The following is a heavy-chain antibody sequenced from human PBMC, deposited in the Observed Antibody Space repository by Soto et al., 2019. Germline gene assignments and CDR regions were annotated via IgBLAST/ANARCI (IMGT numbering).Heavy chain of an antibody. CDR2: ISAYDGKT. V-gene: IGHV1-18*01. CDR1: GYNFNIYG. Sequence: QVQLVQSGAEVKKPGASVKVSCKASGYNFNIYGINWVRQAPGQGLELMGWISAYDGKTTYAEKFQGRVTMTTDASTRTASLELRILRSDDTAVYYCASDPHVYWTSYWFDPWGQGTLVTVSA. D-gene: IGHD2-8*01. J-gene: IGHJ5*02. CDR3: ASDPHVYWTSYWFDP.